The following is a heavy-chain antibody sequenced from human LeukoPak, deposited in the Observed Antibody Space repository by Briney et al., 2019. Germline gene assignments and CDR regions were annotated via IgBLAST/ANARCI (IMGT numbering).Heavy chain of an antibody. CDR2: IYPGDSDT. D-gene: IGHD6-13*01. CDR1: GYSLTSYW. Sequence: GESLKISCXGSGYSLTSYWIGWVRQMPGKGLEWMGIIYPGDSDTRYSPSFQGQVTISADKSISTAYLQWSSLKASDTAMYYCASLLAAAGTFFDYWGQGTLVTVSS. V-gene: IGHV5-51*01. J-gene: IGHJ4*02. CDR3: ASLLAAAGTFFDY.